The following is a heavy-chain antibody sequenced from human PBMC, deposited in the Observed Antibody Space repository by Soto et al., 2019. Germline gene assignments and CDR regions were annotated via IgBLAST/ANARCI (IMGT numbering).Heavy chain of an antibody. CDR3: ARARSYSNPGFDP. D-gene: IGHD4-4*01. J-gene: IGHJ5*02. Sequence: SETLSLTCAVSGGSISSGGYSWSWIRQPPGKGLEWIGYIYHSGSTYYNPSLKSRVTISVDRSKNQFSLKLSFVTAADTAVYYCARARSYSNPGFDPWGQGTLVTVSS. CDR1: GGSISSGGYS. V-gene: IGHV4-30-2*01. CDR2: IYHSGST.